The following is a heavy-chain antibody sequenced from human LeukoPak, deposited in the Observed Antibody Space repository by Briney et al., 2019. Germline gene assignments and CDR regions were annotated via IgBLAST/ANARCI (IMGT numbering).Heavy chain of an antibody. J-gene: IGHJ4*02. D-gene: IGHD6-19*01. V-gene: IGHV5-51*01. CDR1: GYTFTSYW. CDR2: IHPGDSDT. CDR3: AVAGHRYFDY. Sequence: GESLKISCKGSGYTFTSYWIGWVRQMPGKGLEWMGIIHPGDSDTRYSPSFQGQVTISVDKSISTACLQWTSLKASDTAMYYCAVAGHRYFDYWGQGTLVTVSS.